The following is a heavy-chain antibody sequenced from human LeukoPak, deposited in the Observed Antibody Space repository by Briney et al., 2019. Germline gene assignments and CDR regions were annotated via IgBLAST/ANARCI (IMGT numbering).Heavy chain of an antibody. CDR2: IRYDGNNK. CDR1: GFTFSSYG. J-gene: IGHJ5*02. CDR3: AREGLRYFDWLFFDP. D-gene: IGHD3-9*01. Sequence: PGGSLRLSCAASGFTFSSYGMHWVRQAPGKGLEWVAFIRYDGNNKYYADSVKGRFTISRDNVKNSLYLQMNSLRAEDTAVYYCAREGLRYFDWLFFDPWGQGTLVTVSS. V-gene: IGHV3-30*02.